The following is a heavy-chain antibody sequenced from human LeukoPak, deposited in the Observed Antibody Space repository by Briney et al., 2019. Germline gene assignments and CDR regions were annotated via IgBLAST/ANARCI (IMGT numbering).Heavy chain of an antibody. Sequence: GGSLRLSCAASGFTFDDYAMHWVRQAPGNGLEWVSGISWNSGSIGYADSVKGRFTISRDNAKNSLCLQMNSLRAEDTALYYCAKDVQWLANYYYYGMDVWGQGTTVTVSS. CDR1: GFTFDDYA. D-gene: IGHD6-19*01. CDR3: AKDVQWLANYYYYGMDV. CDR2: ISWNSGSI. V-gene: IGHV3-9*01. J-gene: IGHJ6*02.